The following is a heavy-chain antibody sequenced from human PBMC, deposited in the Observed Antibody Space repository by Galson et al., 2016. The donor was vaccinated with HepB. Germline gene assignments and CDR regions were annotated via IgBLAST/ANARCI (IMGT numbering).Heavy chain of an antibody. CDR3: ARKPPPVAYYGLDV. V-gene: IGHV4-4*02. CDR1: GGSIISSTM. CDR2: IYHSESP. J-gene: IGHJ6*02. Sequence: SETLSLTCAVSGGSIISSTMWTWVRQPPGKGLEWIGEIYHSESPNYNPSLTSRVTISVDKSTNQFPLKLTSVTAADTAVYYCARKPPPVAYYGLDVWGQGTAVTVSS.